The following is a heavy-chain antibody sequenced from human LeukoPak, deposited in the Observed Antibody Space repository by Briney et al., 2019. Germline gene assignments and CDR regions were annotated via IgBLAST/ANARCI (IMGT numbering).Heavy chain of an antibody. CDR1: GFTFIADS. V-gene: IGHV3-21*01. CDR3: TRGGYYFDY. J-gene: IGHJ4*02. CDR2: ISSTSSYI. Sequence: PGGSLRLSCAASGFTFIADSTNWVRQAPGKGLEWVSSISSTSSYIYYADSVKGRFTISRDNAKNSLYLQMNSLRVEDTAVYCCTRGGYYFDYWGQGTLVTVSS.